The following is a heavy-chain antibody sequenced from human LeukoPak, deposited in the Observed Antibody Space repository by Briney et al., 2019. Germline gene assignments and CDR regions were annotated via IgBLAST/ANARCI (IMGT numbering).Heavy chain of an antibody. Sequence: PGGSLRLSCAASGFTFSSYGMHWVRQAPGKGLEWVAVISYDRSNKYYADSVKGRFTISRDNSKNTLYLQMNSLTVEDTAVYFCARSLVVGGTRPNDYWGQGTLVTVSS. J-gene: IGHJ4*02. D-gene: IGHD2-15*01. CDR1: GFTFSSYG. CDR3: ARSLVVGGTRPNDY. CDR2: ISYDRSNK. V-gene: IGHV3-30*03.